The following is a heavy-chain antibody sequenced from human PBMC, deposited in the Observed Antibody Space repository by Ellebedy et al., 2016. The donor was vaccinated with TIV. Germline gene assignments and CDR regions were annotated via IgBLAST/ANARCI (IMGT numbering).Heavy chain of an antibody. CDR1: GFTFRSYA. CDR2: ISDSGGST. V-gene: IGHV3-23*01. D-gene: IGHD6-19*01. Sequence: PGGSLRLSCAASGFTFRSYAMGWVRQAPGKGLEWISVISDSGGSTYYAAPLKGRFTTSIDNSNDMVYLQINSLRPDDTAVYYCGKDSGLSGWYFDYWGQGTLVTVSS. CDR3: GKDSGLSGWYFDY. J-gene: IGHJ4*02.